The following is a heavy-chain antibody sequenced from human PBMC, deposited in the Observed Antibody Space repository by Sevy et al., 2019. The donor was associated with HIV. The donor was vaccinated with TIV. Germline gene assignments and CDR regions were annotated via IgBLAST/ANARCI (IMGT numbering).Heavy chain of an antibody. J-gene: IGHJ3*02. V-gene: IGHV3-21*01. CDR3: ARDPQIQLWLHGAFDI. CDR1: GFTFSSYS. CDR2: ISSSSSYI. Sequence: GGSLRLSCAVSGFTFSSYSMNWVRQAPGKGLEWVSSISSSSSYIYYADSVKGRFTISRDNAKNSLYLQMNSLKAEDTAVYYCARDPQIQLWLHGAFDIWGQGTMVTVSS. D-gene: IGHD5-18*01.